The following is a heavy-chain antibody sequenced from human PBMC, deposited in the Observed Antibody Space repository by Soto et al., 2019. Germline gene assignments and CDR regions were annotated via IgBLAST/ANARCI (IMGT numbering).Heavy chain of an antibody. CDR2: ISAYNGNT. V-gene: IGHV1-18*01. CDR1: GYTFTSYG. D-gene: IGHD3-9*01. Sequence: ASVKVSCKASGYTFTSYGISWVRQAPGQGLEWMGWISAYNGNTNYAQKLQGRVTMTTDTSTSTAYMELRSLRSDDTAVYYCARNYGYYDILTGPDYWGQGTLVTVSS. CDR3: ARNYGYYDILTGPDY. J-gene: IGHJ4*02.